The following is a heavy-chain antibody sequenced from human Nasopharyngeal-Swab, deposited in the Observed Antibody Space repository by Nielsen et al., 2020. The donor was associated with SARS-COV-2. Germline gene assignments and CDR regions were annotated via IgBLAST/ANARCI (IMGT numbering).Heavy chain of an antibody. CDR3: ARHLSRTFYYGSGVRDFDF. CDR2: IYYSGST. Sequence: GSLRLSCTVSGRSISSSSSYWGWIRQPPGKGLEWVGSIYYSGSTYYNPSLKSRVTISVDTSKNQFSLKLSSVTAADTAVYYCARHLSRTFYYGSGVRDFDFWGQGTLVTVSS. J-gene: IGHJ4*02. V-gene: IGHV4-39*01. CDR1: GRSISSSSSY. D-gene: IGHD3-10*01.